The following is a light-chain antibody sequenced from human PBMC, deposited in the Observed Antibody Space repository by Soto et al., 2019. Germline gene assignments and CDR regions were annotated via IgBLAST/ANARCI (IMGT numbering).Light chain of an antibody. V-gene: IGKV3-20*01. CDR1: QSVSGSY. Sequence: EIVLTQSPGTLSLSPGERATLSCRASQSVSGSYLAWYQQKPGQSPRLLIYGSSDRSTGIPDRFSGSGSGTVCTLTISRVEPEDFAVYYCQQYGSSPPYTFGQGTKLEIK. J-gene: IGKJ2*01. CDR3: QQYGSSPPYT. CDR2: GSS.